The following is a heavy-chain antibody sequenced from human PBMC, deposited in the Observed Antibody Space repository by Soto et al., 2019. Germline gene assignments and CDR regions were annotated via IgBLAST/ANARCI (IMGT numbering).Heavy chain of an antibody. V-gene: IGHV3-23*01. CDR2: ITTNGHT. Sequence: PGGSLRLSCETSGFTFSNCVMTWVRQPPGTRLEWVSVITTNGHTAYADSVKGRFTTSRDNSKNTVYLQMSSLRAEDTAVYYCAKGLLNGRWYAADWGQGTLVTVSS. J-gene: IGHJ4*02. CDR3: AKGLLNGRWYAAD. D-gene: IGHD6-13*01. CDR1: GFTFSNCV.